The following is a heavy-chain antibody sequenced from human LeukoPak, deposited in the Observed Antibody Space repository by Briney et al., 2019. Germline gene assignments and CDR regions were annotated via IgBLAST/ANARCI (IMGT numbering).Heavy chain of an antibody. CDR3: ARVSGREWLQPRRYFDY. CDR2: IYYSGST. CDR1: GGSISSYY. Sequence: SETLSLTCTVSGGSISSYYWSWIRQPPGKGLEWIGHIYYSGSTNYNPSLKSRVTISVDTSKNQFSLKLSSVTAADTAVYYCARVSGREWLQPRRYFDYWGQGTLVTVSS. V-gene: IGHV4-59*01. J-gene: IGHJ4*02. D-gene: IGHD5-12*01.